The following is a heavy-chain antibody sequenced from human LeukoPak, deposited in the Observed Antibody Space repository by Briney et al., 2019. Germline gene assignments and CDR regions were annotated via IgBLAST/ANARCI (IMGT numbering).Heavy chain of an antibody. D-gene: IGHD3-22*01. CDR2: MYYSGST. J-gene: IGHJ4*02. V-gene: IGHV4-59*01. Sequence: SETLSLTCTVSGGSISSYYWSWIRQPPGKGLEWIGYMYYSGSTNYNPSLKSRVTISVDTSKNQFSLKLSSVTAADTAVYYCARGKGYYYDSSGYFHYGLCFDYWGQGTLVTVSS. CDR3: ARGKGYYYDSSGYFHYGLCFDY. CDR1: GGSISSYY.